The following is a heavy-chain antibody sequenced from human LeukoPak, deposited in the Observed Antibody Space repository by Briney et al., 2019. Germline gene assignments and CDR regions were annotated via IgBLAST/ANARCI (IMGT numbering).Heavy chain of an antibody. CDR3: ARAGIAADHIRSYNWFDP. Sequence: PSETLSLTCTVSGGSISSYYGSWIRQPAGKGLEWIGRIYTSGSTNYNPSLKSRVTMSVDTSKNQFSLKLSSVTAADTAVYYCARAGIAADHIRSYNWFDPWGQGTLVTVSS. V-gene: IGHV4-4*07. D-gene: IGHD6-13*01. CDR1: GGSISSYY. CDR2: IYTSGST. J-gene: IGHJ5*02.